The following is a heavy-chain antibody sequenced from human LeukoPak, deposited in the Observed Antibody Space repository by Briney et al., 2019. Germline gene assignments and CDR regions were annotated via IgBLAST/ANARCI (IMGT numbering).Heavy chain of an antibody. D-gene: IGHD6-6*01. CDR3: ATVIAARHFDY. V-gene: IGHV1-69-2*01. J-gene: IGHJ4*02. CDR1: GYTLTDYY. Sequence: ASVKISCKVSGYTLTDYYMHWVQQAPGKGLEWMGLVDPEDGETIYAEKFQGRVTITADTSTDTAYMELSSLRSEDAAVYYCATVIAARHFDYWGQGTLVTVSS. CDR2: VDPEDGET.